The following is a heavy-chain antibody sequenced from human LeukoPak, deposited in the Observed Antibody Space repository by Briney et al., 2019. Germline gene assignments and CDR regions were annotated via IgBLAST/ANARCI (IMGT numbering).Heavy chain of an antibody. Sequence: GGSLRLSCAASGFTFSSYGMHWVRQAPGKGLEWVAVISYDGSNKYYADSVKGRFTISRDNSKNTLYLQMNSLRAEDTAVYYCAKDSVLLWFGELLGYFDYWGQGTLVTVSS. V-gene: IGHV3-30*18. CDR3: AKDSVLLWFGELLGYFDY. D-gene: IGHD3-10*01. CDR2: ISYDGSNK. CDR1: GFTFSSYG. J-gene: IGHJ4*02.